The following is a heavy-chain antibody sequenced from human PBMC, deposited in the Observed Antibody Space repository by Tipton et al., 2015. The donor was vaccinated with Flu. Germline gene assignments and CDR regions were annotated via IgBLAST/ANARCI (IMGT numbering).Heavy chain of an antibody. D-gene: IGHD3-9*01. J-gene: IGHJ4*02. CDR1: GASISSNVYY. CDR2: VYYSGTT. Sequence: TLSLTCTVSGASISSNVYYWGWVRQAPGRGLEWIASVYYSGTTFYNPALKSRVTVSADRSNDQFSLRLSSVTAADTAVYYCAGRGLLTRLTYWGQGTLGTVSS. V-gene: IGHV4-39*01. CDR3: AGRGLLTRLTY.